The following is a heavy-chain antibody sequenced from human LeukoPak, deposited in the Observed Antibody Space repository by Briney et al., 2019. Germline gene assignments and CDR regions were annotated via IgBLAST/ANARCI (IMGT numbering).Heavy chain of an antibody. Sequence: PGGSLRLSCAASGFTFSSYGMHWVRQAPGKGLEWVAVISYDGSNKYYADSVKGRFTISRDNAKNSLYLQMNSLRADDTAVYYCARDHNGSPDYWGQGTLVTVSS. D-gene: IGHD2-15*01. CDR2: ISYDGSNK. V-gene: IGHV3-30*03. CDR3: ARDHNGSPDY. CDR1: GFTFSSYG. J-gene: IGHJ4*02.